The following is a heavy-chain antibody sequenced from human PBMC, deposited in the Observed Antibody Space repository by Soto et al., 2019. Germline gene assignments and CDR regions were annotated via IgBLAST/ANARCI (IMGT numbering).Heavy chain of an antibody. Sequence: QVQLVQSGAEVKRPGSSVKVSCKASGGAFNNYAIYWVRQAPGQGLEWLGTIVPVFPSVYYAPRFQGRLTITADGSTDTVYMMLTSLKSEDTAVYYCAREMPSTAAAYFYDGLHVCGQGTSVTVSS. V-gene: IGHV1-69*18. CDR3: AREMPSTAAAYFYDGLHV. J-gene: IGHJ6*02. CDR2: IVPVFPSV. CDR1: GGAFNNYA. D-gene: IGHD6-13*01.